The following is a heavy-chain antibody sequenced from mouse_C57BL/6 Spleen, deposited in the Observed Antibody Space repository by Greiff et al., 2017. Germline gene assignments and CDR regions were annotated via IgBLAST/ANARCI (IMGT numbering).Heavy chain of an antibody. D-gene: IGHD3-2*02. J-gene: IGHJ3*01. CDR2: IDPEDGDT. CDR1: GFNIKDYY. CDR3: TLDSSGYGAY. V-gene: IGHV14-1*01. Sequence: VQLQQSGAELVRPGASVKLSCTASGFNIKDYYMHWVKQRPEQGLEWIGRIDPEDGDTEYAPKFQGQAPLTADTSSNTAYLQCSSLTSEDTAVYYCTLDSSGYGAYWGQGTLVTVSA.